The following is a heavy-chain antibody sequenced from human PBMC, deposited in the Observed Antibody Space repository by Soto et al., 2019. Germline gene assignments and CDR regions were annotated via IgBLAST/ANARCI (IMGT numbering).Heavy chain of an antibody. V-gene: IGHV4-4*07. CDR2: IYSSGSA. Sequence: SETLSLTCTVSRASIYTYSWTWIRQPAGKGLQWIGHIYSSGSANYSPSLKSRVSMSVDSSKNQISLKLSSVTAADTAVYYCATIVGANDYWGQGTLVTFS. D-gene: IGHD1-26*01. CDR3: ATIVGANDY. CDR1: RASIYTYS. J-gene: IGHJ4*02.